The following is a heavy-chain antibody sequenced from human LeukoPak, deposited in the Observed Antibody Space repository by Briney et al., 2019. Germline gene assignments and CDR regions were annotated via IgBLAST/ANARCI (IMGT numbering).Heavy chain of an antibody. J-gene: IGHJ4*02. V-gene: IGHV1-69*05. CDR2: IIPIFGTA. Sequence: ASVKVSCKASGGTFSSYAISWVRQAPGQGLEWMGGIIPIFGTANYAQKFQGRVTNTTDESTSTAYMELSSLRSEDTAFYYCARAPMGTAALYWGQGTLVTVSS. CDR3: ARAPMGTAALY. CDR1: GGTFSSYA. D-gene: IGHD2-2*01.